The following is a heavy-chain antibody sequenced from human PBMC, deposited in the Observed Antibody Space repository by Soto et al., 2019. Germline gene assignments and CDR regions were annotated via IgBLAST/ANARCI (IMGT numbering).Heavy chain of an antibody. D-gene: IGHD1-26*01. CDR1: GGSVSSDSYH. J-gene: IGHJ5*02. V-gene: IGHV4-61*01. Sequence: QVQLQESGPGLVKPSETLSLSCTVSGGSVSSDSYHWCWIRQPPGKGLEWIGNIYYSGSTNYNPSLKIRVTISLDTSKNQFSLKLSSVTAADTAVYYCATRVGATPPRSWGQGTLVIVSS. CDR3: ATRVGATPPRS. CDR2: IYYSGST.